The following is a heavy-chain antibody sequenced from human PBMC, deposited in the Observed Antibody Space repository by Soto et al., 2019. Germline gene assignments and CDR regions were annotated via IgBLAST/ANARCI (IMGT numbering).Heavy chain of an antibody. CDR1: GGSISSYY. CDR3: ASRLPRIAAPGHDAFDF. D-gene: IGHD6-13*01. J-gene: IGHJ3*01. V-gene: IGHV4-59*08. Sequence: SETLSLTCTVSGGSISSYYWSWIRQPPGKGLEWIGYIYYSGSTNYNPSLKSRVTISVDTSKNQFSLKLSSVTAADTAVYYCASRLPRIAAPGHDAFDFWGPGTMVTVSS. CDR2: IYYSGST.